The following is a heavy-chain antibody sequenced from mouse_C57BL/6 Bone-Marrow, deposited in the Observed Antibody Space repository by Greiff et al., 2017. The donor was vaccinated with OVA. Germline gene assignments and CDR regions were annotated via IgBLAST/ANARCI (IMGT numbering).Heavy chain of an antibody. J-gene: IGHJ4*01. V-gene: IGHV1-82*01. CDR1: GYAFSSSW. CDR2: IYPGDGDT. Sequence: VKLMESGPELVKPGASVKISCKASGYAFSSSWMNWVKQRPGKGLEWIGRIYPGDGDTNYNGKFKGKATLTADKSSSTAYMQLSSLTSEDSAVYFCARSRGNFDYWGQGTSVTVSS. CDR3: ARSRGNFDY.